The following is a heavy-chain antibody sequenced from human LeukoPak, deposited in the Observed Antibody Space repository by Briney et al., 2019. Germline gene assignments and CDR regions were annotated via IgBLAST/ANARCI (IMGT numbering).Heavy chain of an antibody. Sequence: GGSLRLSCAASGFTFSDYDMHWVRQATGKGLEWVSAIGTAGDTYYTGSVKGRFNISRENAKHSLYLQMNSLRAGDTAVYYCARVAKERVGGVYYFDYWGQGTLVTVSS. D-gene: IGHD1-1*01. CDR1: GFTFSDYD. V-gene: IGHV3-13*01. CDR2: IGTAGDT. CDR3: ARVAKERVGGVYYFDY. J-gene: IGHJ4*02.